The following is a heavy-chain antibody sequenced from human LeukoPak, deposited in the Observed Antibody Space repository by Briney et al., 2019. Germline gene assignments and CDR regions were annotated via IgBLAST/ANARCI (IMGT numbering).Heavy chain of an antibody. J-gene: IGHJ4*02. CDR3: ARGAQSRYQPYDY. CDR1: GFTFSSYW. V-gene: IGHV3-20*04. Sequence: PGGSLRLSCAASGFTFSSYWMYWVRQAPGKGLEWVSGINWNGGSTGYADSVKGRFTISRDNAKNSLYLQMNSLRAEDTALYYCARGAQSRYQPYDYWGQGTLVTVSS. CDR2: INWNGGST. D-gene: IGHD1-26*01.